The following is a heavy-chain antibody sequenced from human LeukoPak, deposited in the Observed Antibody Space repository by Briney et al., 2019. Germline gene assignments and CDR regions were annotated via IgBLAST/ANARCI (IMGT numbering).Heavy chain of an antibody. D-gene: IGHD5-18*01. J-gene: IGHJ5*02. CDR1: GYTLSSNA. CDR3: ARDRGYTYGFLRKNWFDP. V-gene: IGHV7-4-1*02. CDR2: VNTHTGNP. Sequence: ASVKVSCKASGYTLSSNALSWVRQAPGQGLEWMGWVNTHTGNPTYAQGFTGRFVFSLDTSVSTAYLQISSLKAEDTAVYYCARDRGYTYGFLRKNWFDPWGQGTLVTVSS.